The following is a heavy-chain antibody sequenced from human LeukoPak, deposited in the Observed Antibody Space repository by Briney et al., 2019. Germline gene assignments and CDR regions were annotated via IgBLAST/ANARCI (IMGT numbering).Heavy chain of an antibody. V-gene: IGHV3-33*01. J-gene: IGHJ4*02. CDR3: ARDRLYCSGGSCYSNFDY. Sequence: SGRSLRLSCAASGFTFSSYGMHWVRQAPGKGLEWVAVIWYDGSNKYYADSVKGRLTISRDNSKNTLYLQMNSLRAEDTAVYYCARDRLYCSGGSCYSNFDYWGQGTLVTVSS. CDR2: IWYDGSNK. CDR1: GFTFSSYG. D-gene: IGHD2-15*01.